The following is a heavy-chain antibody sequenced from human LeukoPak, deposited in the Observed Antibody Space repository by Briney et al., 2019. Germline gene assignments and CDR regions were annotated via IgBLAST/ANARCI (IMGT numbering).Heavy chain of an antibody. CDR2: ISSSGSTI. V-gene: IGHV3-48*03. J-gene: IGHJ4*02. Sequence: GGSLRLSCAASGFTFSSYELNWVRQAPGKGLEWVSYISSSGSTIYYADSVKGRFTISKDNAKNSLYLQMNSLRAEDTAVYYCARGNYCTNGVCFGLDYWGQGTLVTVSS. CDR1: GFTFSSYE. D-gene: IGHD2-8*01. CDR3: ARGNYCTNGVCFGLDY.